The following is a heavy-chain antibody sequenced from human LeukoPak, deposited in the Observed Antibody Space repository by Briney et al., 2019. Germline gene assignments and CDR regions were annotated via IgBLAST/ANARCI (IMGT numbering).Heavy chain of an antibody. J-gene: IGHJ6*03. CDR1: GYSIRSGSY. Sequence: SETLSLTCDVSGYSIRSGSYWGWIRQPPGKGLEWIGCMFHSGDTYHNPSLKSRVTISADTSKNQFSLKLTSVTAADTAVYYCAREYSSSSYFYYMDVWGKGTTVTVSS. CDR2: MFHSGDT. V-gene: IGHV4-38-2*02. D-gene: IGHD6-6*01. CDR3: AREYSSSSYFYYMDV.